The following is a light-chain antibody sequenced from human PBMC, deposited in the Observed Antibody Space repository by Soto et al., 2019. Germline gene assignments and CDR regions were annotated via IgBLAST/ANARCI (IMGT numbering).Light chain of an antibody. J-gene: IGKJ5*01. CDR2: GAF. V-gene: IGKV3-15*01. CDR1: QTVSSN. CDR3: QQHNNWPYT. Sequence: EIVLTQSPATLSLSPGEGATLSFSASQTVSSNVAWYQQRPGQAPRLLIDGAFTRATGVPARFSGSRSGTEFTLTISSPQSEDFALYYCQQHNNWPYTFGQGTRLEIK.